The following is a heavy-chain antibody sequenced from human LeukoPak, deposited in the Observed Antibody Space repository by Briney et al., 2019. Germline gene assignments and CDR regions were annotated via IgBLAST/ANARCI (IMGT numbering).Heavy chain of an antibody. CDR1: GGSISGYY. Sequence: PSETLSLTCTVPGGSISGYYWSWIRQPPGNGLEWIGYIYYSGSTNYNPSLKSRVTISVDRSKNQFSLKLSSVTAADTAVYYCARVSLRVLFDYWGQGTLVTVSS. J-gene: IGHJ4*02. CDR2: IYYSGST. CDR3: ARVSLRVLFDY. V-gene: IGHV4-59*12.